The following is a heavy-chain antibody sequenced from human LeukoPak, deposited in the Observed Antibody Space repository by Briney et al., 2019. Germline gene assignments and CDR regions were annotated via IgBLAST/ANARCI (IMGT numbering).Heavy chain of an antibody. CDR2: INHSGST. V-gene: IGHV4-34*01. CDR1: GGSFSGYY. CDR3: ARGPRRVMIVVVITTPFDY. Sequence: PSETLSLTCAVYGGSFSGYYWSWIRQPPGKGLEWIGEINHSGSTDYNPSLKSRVTISVDTSKNQFSLKLSSVTAADTAVYYCARGPRRVMIVVVITTPFDYWGQGTLVTVSS. D-gene: IGHD3-22*01. J-gene: IGHJ4*02.